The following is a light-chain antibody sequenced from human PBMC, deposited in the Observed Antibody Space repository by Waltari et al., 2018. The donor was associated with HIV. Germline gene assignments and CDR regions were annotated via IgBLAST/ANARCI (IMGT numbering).Light chain of an antibody. CDR1: RSILYNSNNKNY. Sequence: DIVMTQSPDSLALSLGERATINCKSSRSILYNSNNKNYLAWYQQKPGQPPQLLIYLASNREFGGPDRFSGNGSGTNFTLTSSNLQTEDVAVYYCQQYFNAPIPFGGGTRVEI. J-gene: IGKJ4*01. V-gene: IGKV4-1*01. CDR3: QQYFNAPIP. CDR2: LAS.